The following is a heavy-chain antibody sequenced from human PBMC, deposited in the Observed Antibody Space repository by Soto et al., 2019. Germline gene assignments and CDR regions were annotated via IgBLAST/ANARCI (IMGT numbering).Heavy chain of an antibody. D-gene: IGHD6-19*01. J-gene: IGHJ4*02. V-gene: IGHV3-33*01. CDR1: GFTFSSYG. CDR2: IWYDGSNK. CDR3: ARDRHSSGWYPEIDY. Sequence: GGSLRLSCAASGFTFSSYGMHWVRQAPGKGLEWVAVIWYDGSNKYYADSVKGRFTISRDNSKNTLYLQVNSLRAEDTAVYYCARDRHSSGWYPEIDYWGQGTLVTVSS.